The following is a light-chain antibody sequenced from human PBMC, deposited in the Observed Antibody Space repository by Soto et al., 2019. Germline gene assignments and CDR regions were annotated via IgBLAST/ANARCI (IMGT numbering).Light chain of an antibody. CDR1: QSVSSN. J-gene: IGKJ1*01. Sequence: EIVMTQSPATLSVSPGERATLSCWASQSVSSNLAWYQHKPGQAPRLLIYGASTRATGIPARFSGGGSGTEFTLTISSLQSEDFAVYYCQQYNYWPPWTFGQGTKVDIK. V-gene: IGKV3-15*01. CDR2: GAS. CDR3: QQYNYWPPWT.